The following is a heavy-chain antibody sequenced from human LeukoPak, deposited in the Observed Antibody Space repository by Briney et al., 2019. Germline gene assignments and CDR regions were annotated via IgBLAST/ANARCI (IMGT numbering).Heavy chain of an antibody. D-gene: IGHD3-3*01. CDR3: ARAKSITIFGVVSRGLDP. J-gene: IGHJ5*02. CDR1: GFTVSSNY. Sequence: GSLRLSCAASGFTVSSNYMSWVRQAPGKGLEWIGEINHSGSTNYNPSLKSRVTISVDTSKNQFSLKLSSVTAADTAVYYRARAKSITIFGVVSRGLDPWGQGTLVTVSS. CDR2: INHSGST. V-gene: IGHV4-34*01.